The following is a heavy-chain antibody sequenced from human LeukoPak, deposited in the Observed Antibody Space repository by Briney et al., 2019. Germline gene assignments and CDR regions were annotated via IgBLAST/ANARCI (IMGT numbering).Heavy chain of an antibody. V-gene: IGHV3-30*04. Sequence: GGSLRLSCAASGFTFSSYAMHWVRQAPGKGLEWVAVISYDGSNKYYADSVRGRFTISRDNSKNTLYLQMNSLRAEDTAVYYCARDPEASGCSSGSCYSEYYFDYWGQGTLVTVSS. CDR1: GFTFSSYA. J-gene: IGHJ4*02. CDR3: ARDPEASGCSSGSCYSEYYFDY. D-gene: IGHD2-15*01. CDR2: ISYDGSNK.